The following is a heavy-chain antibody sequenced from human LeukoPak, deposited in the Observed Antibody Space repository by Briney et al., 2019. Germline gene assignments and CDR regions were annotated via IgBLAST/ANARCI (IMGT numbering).Heavy chain of an antibody. J-gene: IGHJ5*02. CDR1: GGTFSSYA. CDR3: ARGGSGYQNWFDP. V-gene: IGHV1-69*13. CDR2: IIPIFGTA. D-gene: IGHD3-22*01. Sequence: SVKASCKASGGTFSSYAISWVRQAPGQGLEWMGGIIPIFGTANYAQKFQGRVTITADESTSTAYMELSSLRSEDTAVYYCARGGSGYQNWFDPWGQGTLVTVSS.